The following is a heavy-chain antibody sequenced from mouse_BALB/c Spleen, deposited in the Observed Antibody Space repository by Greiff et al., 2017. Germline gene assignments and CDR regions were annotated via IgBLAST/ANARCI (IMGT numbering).Heavy chain of an antibody. CDR3: AREGEFITTVYYAMDY. V-gene: IGHV5-17*02. CDR2: ISSGSSTI. Sequence: EVHLVESGGGLVQPGGSRKLSCAASGFTFSSFGMHWVRQAPEKGLEWVAYISSGSSTIYYADTVKGRFTISRDNPKNTLFLQMTSLRSEDTAMYYCAREGEFITTVYYAMDYWGQGTSVTVSS. J-gene: IGHJ4*01. CDR1: GFTFSSFG. D-gene: IGHD1-2*01.